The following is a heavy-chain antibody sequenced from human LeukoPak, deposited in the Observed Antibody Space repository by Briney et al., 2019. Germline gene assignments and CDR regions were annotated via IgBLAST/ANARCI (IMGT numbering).Heavy chain of an antibody. Sequence: ASVKVSCKASGYIFTNYFMHWMRQAPGQGLEWMGIINPSGGSTGGSTSYAQRFQGRLTMTRDTSTSTVYMELSSLRSEDTAVYYCARAAYSNGWDHCDHWGQGTLVTVSS. CDR2: INPSGGSTGGST. J-gene: IGHJ4*02. D-gene: IGHD6-19*01. V-gene: IGHV1-46*01. CDR1: GYIFTNYF. CDR3: ARAAYSNGWDHCDH.